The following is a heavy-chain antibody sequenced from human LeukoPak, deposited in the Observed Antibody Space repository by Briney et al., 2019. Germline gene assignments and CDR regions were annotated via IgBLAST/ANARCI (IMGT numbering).Heavy chain of an antibody. J-gene: IGHJ3*02. D-gene: IGHD3-22*01. CDR3: ARDLYCYDSSGGANPGGAFDI. Sequence: GASVKVSCKASGYTFTSYDINWVRQATGQGLEWMGWMNPNSGNTGYAQEFQGRVTMTRNTSISTAYMELSSLRSEDTAVYYCARDLYCYDSSGGANPGGAFDIWGQGTMVTVSS. CDR2: MNPNSGNT. V-gene: IGHV1-8*01. CDR1: GYTFTSYD.